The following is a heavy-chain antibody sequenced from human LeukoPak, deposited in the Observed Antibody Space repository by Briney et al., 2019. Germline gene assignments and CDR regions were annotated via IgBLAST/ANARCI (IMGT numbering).Heavy chain of an antibody. V-gene: IGHV3-66*01. Sequence: GGSLRLSCAASGFTVSSNYMSWVRQAPGKGLEWVSVIYSGGSTYYADSVKGRFTISRDNSKNTLYLQMNSLRAEDTAVYYCASSQGYCSGGSCYSFDYWGQGTLVTVSS. CDR1: GFTVSSNY. J-gene: IGHJ4*02. CDR2: IYSGGST. CDR3: ASSQGYCSGGSCYSFDY. D-gene: IGHD2-15*01.